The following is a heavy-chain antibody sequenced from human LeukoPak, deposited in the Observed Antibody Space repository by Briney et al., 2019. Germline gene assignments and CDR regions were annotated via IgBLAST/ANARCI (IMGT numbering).Heavy chain of an antibody. CDR3: AKHPPYCSGGSCYREGFFDY. J-gene: IGHJ4*02. V-gene: IGHV3-23*01. Sequence: PGGSLRLSCAASGFTFSSYAMSWVRQAPGKGLEWVSAISGSGGSTYYADSVKGRFTISRDNSKNTLYLQMNSLRAEDTAVYYCAKHPPYCSGGSCYREGFFDYWGQGTLVTVSS. CDR1: GFTFSSYA. D-gene: IGHD2-15*01. CDR2: ISGSGGST.